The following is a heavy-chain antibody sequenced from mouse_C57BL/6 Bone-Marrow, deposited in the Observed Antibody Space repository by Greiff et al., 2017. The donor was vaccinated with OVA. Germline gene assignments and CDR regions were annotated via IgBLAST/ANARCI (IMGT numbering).Heavy chain of an antibody. J-gene: IGHJ1*03. CDR2: ISNLAYSI. CDR3: ARHGTVVAMEYFDV. D-gene: IGHD1-1*01. CDR1: GFTFSDYG. V-gene: IGHV5-15*01. Sequence: EVNVVESGGGLVQPGGSLKLSCAASGFTFSDYGMAWVRQAPRKGPEWVAFISNLAYSIYYADTVTGRFTISRENAKNTMYLVMSSLRSEDTAMYYCARHGTVVAMEYFDVWGTGTTVTVSS.